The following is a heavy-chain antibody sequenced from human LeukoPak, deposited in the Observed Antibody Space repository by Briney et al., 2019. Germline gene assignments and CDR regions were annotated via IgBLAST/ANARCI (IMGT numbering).Heavy chain of an antibody. Sequence: PSETLSLTCTVSGGSISSSSYYWGWIRQPPGKGLEWIGSIYYSGSTYYNPSLKSRVTISVDTSKNQFSLKLSSVTAADTAVYYCAREPYRRGSWGDYNWFDPWGQGTLVTVSS. V-gene: IGHV4-39*07. CDR3: AREPYRRGSWGDYNWFDP. D-gene: IGHD3-16*01. CDR2: IYYSGST. J-gene: IGHJ5*02. CDR1: GGSISSSSYY.